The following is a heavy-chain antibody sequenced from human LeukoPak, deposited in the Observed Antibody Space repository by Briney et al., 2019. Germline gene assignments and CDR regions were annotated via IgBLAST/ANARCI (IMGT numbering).Heavy chain of an antibody. CDR1: GFTFSSYG. CDR2: ISYDGSNK. D-gene: IGHD4-17*01. V-gene: IGHV3-30*03. J-gene: IGHJ4*02. CDR3: ARTTYGDYGPSDY. Sequence: PGRSLRLSCAASGFTFSSYGMHWVRQAPGKGLEWVAVISYDGSNKYYADSVKGRFTISRDNSKNTLYPQMNSLRAEDTAVYYCARTTYGDYGPSDYCGQGTLVTVSS.